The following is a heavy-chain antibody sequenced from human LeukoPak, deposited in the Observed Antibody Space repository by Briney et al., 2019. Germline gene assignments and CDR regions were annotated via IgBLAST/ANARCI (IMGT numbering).Heavy chain of an antibody. Sequence: QPGGSLRLSCAASGFTFSGSAMHWVRQASGKGLEWVGRIRSKANSYATAYAASVKGRFTISRDDSKNTAYLQMNSLKTEDTAVYYCTRHPGDTSTAERNKDTVVVVDLPPFDPWGQGTLVTVSS. V-gene: IGHV3-73*01. J-gene: IGHJ5*02. D-gene: IGHD2-15*01. CDR2: IRSKANSYAT. CDR1: GFTFSGSA. CDR3: TRHPGDTSTAERNKDTVVVVDLPPFDP.